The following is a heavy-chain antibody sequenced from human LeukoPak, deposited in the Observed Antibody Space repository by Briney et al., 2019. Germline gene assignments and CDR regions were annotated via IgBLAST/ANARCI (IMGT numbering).Heavy chain of an antibody. D-gene: IGHD6-6*01. CDR2: ISYDGSNK. V-gene: IGHV3-30-3*01. CDR1: GFTFSSYA. J-gene: IGHJ4*02. CDR3: ARDRPHFDY. Sequence: PGRSLRVSCAASGFTFSSYAMHWVRQAPGKGLEWVAVISYDGSNKYYADSVKGRFTISRDNSKNTLYLQMNSLRAEDTAVYYCARDRPHFDYWGQGTLVTVSS.